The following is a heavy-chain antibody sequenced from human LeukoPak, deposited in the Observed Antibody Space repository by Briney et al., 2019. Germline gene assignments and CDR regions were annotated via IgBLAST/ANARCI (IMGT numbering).Heavy chain of an antibody. Sequence: ASLKVSCKASGYTFTSYDINWVRQATGQRREWMGWMKPNSGKAVYGQKYQGRVTMTRNTSISTAYMELSSLRSEDPAVYYCARGSYYGSGSYYDWFDPWGQGTLVTVSS. CDR3: ARGSYYGSGSYYDWFDP. CDR1: GYTFTSYD. V-gene: IGHV1-8*01. D-gene: IGHD3-10*01. J-gene: IGHJ5*02. CDR2: MKPNSGKA.